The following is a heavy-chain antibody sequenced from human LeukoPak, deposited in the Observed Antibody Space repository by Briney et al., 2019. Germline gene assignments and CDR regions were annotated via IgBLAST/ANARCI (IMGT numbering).Heavy chain of an antibody. V-gene: IGHV4-39*01. Sequence: SETLSLTCTVSGGSISSSSYYWGWIRQPPGKGLEWIGSIYYSGSTYYNPSLKSRVTISVDTSKNQFSLKLSSVTAADTAVYYCARHSIGATTDFDYWGQGTLVAVSS. CDR2: IYYSGST. CDR1: GGSISSSSYY. CDR3: ARHSIGATTDFDY. D-gene: IGHD1-26*01. J-gene: IGHJ4*02.